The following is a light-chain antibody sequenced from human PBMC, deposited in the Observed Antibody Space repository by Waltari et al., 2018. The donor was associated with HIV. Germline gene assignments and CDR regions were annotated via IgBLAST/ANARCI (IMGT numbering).Light chain of an antibody. CDR1: QGISSA. V-gene: IGKV1-13*02. CDR3: QQFNSYPFT. J-gene: IGKJ3*01. Sequence: AIQLIQSPSSLSESVGDRDTITCRASQGISSALAWYQQKPGKAPKLLIYDASSLESGVPSRFSGSGSGTDFTLTISSLQPEDFATYYCQQFNSYPFTFGPGTKVDIK. CDR2: DAS.